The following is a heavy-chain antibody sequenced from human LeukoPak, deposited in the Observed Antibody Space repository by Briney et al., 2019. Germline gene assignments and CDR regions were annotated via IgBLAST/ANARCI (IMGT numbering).Heavy chain of an antibody. CDR2: IIPIFGTA. D-gene: IGHD6-25*01. CDR1: GYTFTSYA. Sequence: SVKVSCKASGYTFTSYAISWVRQAPGQGLEWMGGIIPIFGTANYAQKFQGRVTITADESTSTAYVELSSLRSEDTAVYYCARASGRGAFYYYYYGMDVWGQGTTVTVSS. V-gene: IGHV1-69*13. J-gene: IGHJ6*02. CDR3: ARASGRGAFYYYYYGMDV.